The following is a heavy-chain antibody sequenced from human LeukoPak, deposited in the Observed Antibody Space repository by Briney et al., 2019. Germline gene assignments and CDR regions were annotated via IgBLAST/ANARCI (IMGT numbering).Heavy chain of an antibody. D-gene: IGHD3-22*01. V-gene: IGHV1-2*02. CDR2: INPNSGGT. J-gene: IGHJ4*02. CDR3: AREGTDYYDSSGCLDY. CDR1: GYTFTGYY. Sequence: ASVKVSCKASGYTFTGYYMHWVRQAPGQGLEWMGWINPNSGGTNYAQKFQGRVTMTRDTSISTAYMELSRLRSDDTAVYYCAREGTDYYDSSGCLDYWGQRTLVTVSS.